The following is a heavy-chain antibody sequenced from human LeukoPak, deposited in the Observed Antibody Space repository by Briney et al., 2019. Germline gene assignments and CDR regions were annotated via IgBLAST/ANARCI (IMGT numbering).Heavy chain of an antibody. CDR3: AKYFWSGDYAGY. Sequence: PGGSLRLSCAASGFTFRNYGMHWVRQAPGKGGEWVAFSRNDGNSKNYADSVKGRFTICRDNSKNTLSLQMNSLRPEDTAVYYCAKYFWSGDYAGYWGRGALVTVSS. V-gene: IGHV3-30*02. CDR1: GFTFRNYG. D-gene: IGHD3-3*01. CDR2: SRNDGNSK. J-gene: IGHJ4*02.